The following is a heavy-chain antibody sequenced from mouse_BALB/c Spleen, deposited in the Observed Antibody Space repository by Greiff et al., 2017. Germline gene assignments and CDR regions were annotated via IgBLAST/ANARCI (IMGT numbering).Heavy chain of an antibody. J-gene: IGHJ3*01. Sequence: QVQLQQPGAELVKPGASVKMSCKASGYTFTSYNMHWVKQTPGQGLEWIGAIYPGNGDTSYNQKFKGKATLTADKSSSTAYMQLSSLTSEDSAVYYCARGKYGNYKTAWFAYWGQGTLVTVSA. CDR3: ARGKYGNYKTAWFAY. D-gene: IGHD2-10*02. CDR2: IYPGNGDT. V-gene: IGHV1-12*01. CDR1: GYTFTSYN.